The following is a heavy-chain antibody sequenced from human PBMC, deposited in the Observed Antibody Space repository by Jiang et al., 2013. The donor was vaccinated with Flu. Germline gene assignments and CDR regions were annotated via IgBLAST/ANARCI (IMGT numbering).Heavy chain of an antibody. CDR2: IYYSGNT. Sequence: GLVKPSETLSLTCIVSGGSMSSYYWSWIRQPPGKGLEWIGSIYYSGNTNYNPSLKSRIAISVDTSKTQFSLRLSSVTAADTAVYYCARVLVLQYWNDFFDYWGQGTLVTVSS. CDR3: ARVLVLQYWNDFFDY. J-gene: IGHJ4*02. D-gene: IGHD1-1*01. V-gene: IGHV4-59*08. CDR1: GGSMSSYY.